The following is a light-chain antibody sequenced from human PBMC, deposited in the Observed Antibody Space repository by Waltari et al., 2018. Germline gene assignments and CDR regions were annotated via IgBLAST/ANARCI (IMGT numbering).Light chain of an antibody. Sequence: EIVMTQSPATLSVSPGERVTLSCRASQSVTSSLAWYQHKPGQAPRLLIFGASTRAPGVPARFSGSGSGTEFTLTISSLQSEDFAVYYCQQYDDWPPWTFGQGTNVEVK. V-gene: IGKV3-15*01. CDR1: QSVTSS. J-gene: IGKJ1*01. CDR2: GAS. CDR3: QQYDDWPPWT.